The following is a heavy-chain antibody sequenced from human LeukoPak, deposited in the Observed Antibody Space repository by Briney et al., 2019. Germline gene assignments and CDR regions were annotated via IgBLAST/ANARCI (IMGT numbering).Heavy chain of an antibody. CDR2: IYYSGST. CDR1: RDSISSYY. J-gene: IGHJ4*02. D-gene: IGHD1-26*01. CDR3: AGSYAKVGATLFDY. V-gene: IGHV4-59*01. Sequence: SETLSLTCTVSRDSISSYYRSWIRQPPGKGLEWIGYIYYSGSTNYNPSLKSRVTISVDTSKNQFSLKLSSVTAADTAVYYCAGSYAKVGATLFDYWGQGTLVTVSS.